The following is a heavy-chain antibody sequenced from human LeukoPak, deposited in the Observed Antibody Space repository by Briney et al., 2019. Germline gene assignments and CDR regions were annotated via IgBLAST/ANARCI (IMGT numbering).Heavy chain of an antibody. V-gene: IGHV4-38-2*02. J-gene: IGHJ4*02. Sequence: KPSETLSLTCTVSGYSISSGYYWGWIRQPPGKGLEWIGSIYHSGSTYYNPSLKSRVTISVDTSKNQFSLKLSSVTAADTAGYYCARDCGSSWPRAFDYWGQGTLVTVSS. CDR1: GYSISSGYY. CDR3: ARDCGSSWPRAFDY. CDR2: IYHSGST. D-gene: IGHD6-13*01.